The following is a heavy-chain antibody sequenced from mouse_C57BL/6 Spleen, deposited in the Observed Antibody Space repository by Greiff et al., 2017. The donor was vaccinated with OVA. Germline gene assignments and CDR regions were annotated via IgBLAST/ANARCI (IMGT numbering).Heavy chain of an antibody. J-gene: IGHJ3*01. D-gene: IGHD1-1*01. CDR3: AREDYYGSSYAWFGY. CDR2: INSDGSST. Sequence: EVKLLESEAGLVQPGSSMKLSCTASGFTFSDYYMPWVRQVPEQGLEWVANINSDGSSTYYLDSLKSRCSISRDKATNILYLQMSSLKSEDTATYYCAREDYYGSSYAWFGYWGKGILVSV. V-gene: IGHV5-16*01. CDR1: GFTFSDYY.